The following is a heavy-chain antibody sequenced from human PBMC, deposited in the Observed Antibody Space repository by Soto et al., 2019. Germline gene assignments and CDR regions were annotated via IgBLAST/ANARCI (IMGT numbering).Heavy chain of an antibody. D-gene: IGHD1-20*01. CDR1: GFTFSDYY. Sequence: PVGSLRLSCAVSGFTFSDYYMTWIRQAPGKGLEWLSYISRSGTTILYADSVKGRFTISRDNAKNSLYLQMSSLRAEDTAVYYCARDISNFAGTFDYWGPGTLVTVSS. V-gene: IGHV3-11*01. CDR3: ARDISNFAGTFDY. J-gene: IGHJ4*02. CDR2: ISRSGTTI.